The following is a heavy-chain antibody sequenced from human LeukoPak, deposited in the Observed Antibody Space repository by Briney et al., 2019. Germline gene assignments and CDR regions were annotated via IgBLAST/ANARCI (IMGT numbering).Heavy chain of an antibody. CDR2: INPNSGDT. CDR3: AKAINYYDSSGYYLYYFDY. J-gene: IGHJ4*01. CDR1: GYPFITYF. V-gene: IGHV1-2*02. D-gene: IGHD3-22*01. Sequence: GASVKVSCKASGYPFITYFMHWVRQAPGQGLEWMGWINPNSGDTYYPQEFQGRVAMTRGTSINTACMDLSRLTSDDTAIYYCAKAINYYDSSGYYLYYFDYWGHGTPVTVSS.